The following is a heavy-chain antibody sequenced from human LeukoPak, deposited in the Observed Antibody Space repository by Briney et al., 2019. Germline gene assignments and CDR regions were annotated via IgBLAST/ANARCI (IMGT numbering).Heavy chain of an antibody. CDR2: IWYDGTNK. D-gene: IGHD1-26*01. J-gene: IGHJ4*02. CDR1: GFTFGFYG. Sequence: GGSLRLSCAASGFTFGFYGMHWVRQAPGKGLEWVAFIWYDGTNKYYADSVKGRFTISRDNSKNTLYLQMNSLRAEDTAVYYCAKVRREGELDYWGQGTLVTVSS. CDR3: AKVRREGELDY. V-gene: IGHV3-30*02.